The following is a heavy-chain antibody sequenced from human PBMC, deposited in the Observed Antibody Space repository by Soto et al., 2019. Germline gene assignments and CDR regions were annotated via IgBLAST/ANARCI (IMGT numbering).Heavy chain of an antibody. CDR2: IIPIFGTA. CDR1: GGTFSSYA. Sequence: ASVNVSCKSSGGTFSSYAISWVRQSPGQGLEWMGGIIPIFGTANYAQKFQGRVTITADESTSTAYMELSSLRSEDTAVYYCARDSPGYCSSTSCPVGVWFDPWGQGTLVTVSS. V-gene: IGHV1-69*13. J-gene: IGHJ5*02. CDR3: ARDSPGYCSSTSCPVGVWFDP. D-gene: IGHD2-2*01.